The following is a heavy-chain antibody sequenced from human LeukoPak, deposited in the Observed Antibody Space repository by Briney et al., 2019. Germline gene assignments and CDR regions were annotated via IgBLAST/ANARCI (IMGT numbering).Heavy chain of an antibody. V-gene: IGHV3-21*01. J-gene: IGHJ4*02. D-gene: IGHD6-13*01. CDR2: ISSSSSYI. CDR1: GFTFSSYS. Sequence: GGSLRLPCAASGFTFSSYSMNWVRQAPGKGLEWVSSISSSSSYIYYADSVKGRFTISRDNAKNSLYLQMNSLRAEDTAVYYCARFAAAGTYFDYWGQGTLVTVSS. CDR3: ARFAAAGTYFDY.